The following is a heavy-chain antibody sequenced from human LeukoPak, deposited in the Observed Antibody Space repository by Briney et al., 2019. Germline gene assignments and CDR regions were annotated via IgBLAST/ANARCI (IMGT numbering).Heavy chain of an antibody. J-gene: IGHJ2*01. CDR2: IYYSGST. Sequence: SETLSLTCTVSGGSISSYYWSWIRQPPGKGLEWIGYIYYSGSTNYNPSLKSRVTISVDTSKNRFSLKLSSVTAADTAVYYCARERYCGGDCYPRYFDLWGRGTLVTVSS. CDR1: GGSISSYY. V-gene: IGHV4-59*01. CDR3: ARERYCGGDCYPRYFDL. D-gene: IGHD2-21*02.